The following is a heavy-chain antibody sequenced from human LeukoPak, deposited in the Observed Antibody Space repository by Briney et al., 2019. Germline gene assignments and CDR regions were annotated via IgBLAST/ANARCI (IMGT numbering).Heavy chain of an antibody. Sequence: TSETLSLTCTVSGGSISSSSYYWGWIRQPPGKGLEWIGSIYYSGSTYYNPSLKSRVTISVDTSKNQFSLKLSSVTAADTAVYYCARQLGYYDSSGYYLYYFDYWGQGTLVTVSS. CDR2: IYYSGST. J-gene: IGHJ4*02. CDR1: GGSISSSSYY. V-gene: IGHV4-39*01. D-gene: IGHD3-22*01. CDR3: ARQLGYYDSSGYYLYYFDY.